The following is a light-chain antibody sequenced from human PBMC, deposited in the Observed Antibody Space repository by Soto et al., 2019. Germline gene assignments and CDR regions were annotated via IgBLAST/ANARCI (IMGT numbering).Light chain of an antibody. V-gene: IGKV1-39*01. CDR3: QQSYSTPAT. CDR1: QSISSY. J-gene: IGKJ2*01. CDR2: AAS. Sequence: DIQMTQSPSSLSASVGDRVTITCRASQSISSYLNWYQQKPGKAPKLLIYAASSLQSGVPSRFSGSGSGTDFSLTISSLQPEDFATYYCQQSYSTPATVGQGTKREIK.